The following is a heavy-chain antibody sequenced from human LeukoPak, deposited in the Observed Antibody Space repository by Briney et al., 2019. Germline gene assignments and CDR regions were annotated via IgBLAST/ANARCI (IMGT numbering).Heavy chain of an antibody. V-gene: IGHV1-69*13. Sequence: SVTVSCTASGGTFSSYVISWVRQAPGQGLEWMGGIIPIFGTANYAQKLQGRVTITADESTSTAYMELSSLRSEDTAVYYCARALLRYCSSTSCYWFDPWGQGTLVTVSS. CDR3: ARALLRYCSSTSCYWFDP. D-gene: IGHD2-2*01. J-gene: IGHJ5*02. CDR1: GGTFSSYV. CDR2: IIPIFGTA.